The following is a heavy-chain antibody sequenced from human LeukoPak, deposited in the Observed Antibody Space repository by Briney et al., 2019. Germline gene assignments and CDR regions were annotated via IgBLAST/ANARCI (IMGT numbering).Heavy chain of an antibody. Sequence: GGSLRLSCAASGFTFDDYAMHWVRQAPGKGLEWVSGVTWNSCTIGYADSVEGRFTISRYNARNSLYLQMNSLRAEDTALYYCAKDIGSSSWFHFDYWGQGTLVTVSS. CDR2: VTWNSCTI. V-gene: IGHV3-9*01. J-gene: IGHJ4*02. D-gene: IGHD6-13*01. CDR1: GFTFDDYA. CDR3: AKDIGSSSWFHFDY.